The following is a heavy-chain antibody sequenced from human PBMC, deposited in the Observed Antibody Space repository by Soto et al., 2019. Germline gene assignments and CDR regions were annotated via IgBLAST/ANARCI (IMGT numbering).Heavy chain of an antibody. J-gene: IGHJ4*02. CDR3: AKTTGVITVITSFDH. D-gene: IGHD3-16*01. V-gene: IGHV3-23*01. CDR2: ISGSGAST. Sequence: GGSLRLSCAGSGFTFNKYALAWVRQAPGKGLEWVSAISGSGASTYDADSVKGRFTISRDNSNNTLYLQMNSLRAEDTAVYYCAKTTGVITVITSFDHWGQGNPVTVSS. CDR1: GFTFNKYA.